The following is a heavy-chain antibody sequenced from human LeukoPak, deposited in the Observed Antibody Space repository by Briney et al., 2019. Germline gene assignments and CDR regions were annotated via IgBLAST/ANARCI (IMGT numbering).Heavy chain of an antibody. V-gene: IGHV4-59*08. D-gene: IGHD6-19*01. Sequence: SETLSLTCTVSGGSISSYYWSWIRQPPGRGLEWIGYIYYSGSTNYNPSLKSRVTISVDTSKNQFSLKLSSVTAADTAVYYCARLQEQWLVEGDYWGQGTLVTVSS. CDR3: ARLQEQWLVEGDY. CDR1: GGSISSYY. J-gene: IGHJ4*02. CDR2: IYYSGST.